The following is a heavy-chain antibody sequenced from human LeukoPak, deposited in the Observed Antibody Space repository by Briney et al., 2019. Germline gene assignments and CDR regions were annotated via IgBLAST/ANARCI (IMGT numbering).Heavy chain of an antibody. CDR3: VRDLVLVDTPGDDFDF. J-gene: IGHJ4*02. D-gene: IGHD2-8*02. Sequence: GGSLRLSCAASGFPFGSYWMHWVRQAPGKGLVWVARINTNSRIITYADSVRGRFTISRDNAKNTLSLQMNSLRAEDTAVYYCVRDLVLVDTPGDDFDFWGQGTLVTVSS. CDR1: GFPFGSYW. CDR2: INTNSRII. V-gene: IGHV3-74*03.